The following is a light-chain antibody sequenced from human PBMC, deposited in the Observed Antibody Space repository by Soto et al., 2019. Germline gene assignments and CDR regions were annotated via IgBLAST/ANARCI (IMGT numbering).Light chain of an antibody. V-gene: IGKV1-16*01. CDR1: QGISSF. J-gene: IGKJ1*01. Sequence: DIQMTQSPSSLSASVGDRVTITCWASQGISSFLAWFQQKPGKAPKSLIYDASTLQSGVSSRFSGSGSDTHFTLTISSLQPEDFATYYCQQYHSYPASLGQGTKVEIK. CDR3: QQYHSYPAS. CDR2: DAS.